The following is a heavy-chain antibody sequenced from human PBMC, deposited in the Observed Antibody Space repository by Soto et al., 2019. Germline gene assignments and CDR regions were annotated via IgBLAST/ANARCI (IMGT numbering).Heavy chain of an antibody. CDR1: GFTFSSYW. D-gene: IGHD3-9*01. CDR2: IKQDGSEK. V-gene: IGHV3-7*03. CDR3: ARESYYDISGAFDI. Sequence: GGSLRLSCAASGFTFSSYWMSWVRQAPGKGLEWVANIKQDGSEKYYVDSVKGRFTISRDNAKNSLYLQMNSLRAEDTAVYYCARESYYDISGAFDIWGQGTMVTVSS. J-gene: IGHJ3*02.